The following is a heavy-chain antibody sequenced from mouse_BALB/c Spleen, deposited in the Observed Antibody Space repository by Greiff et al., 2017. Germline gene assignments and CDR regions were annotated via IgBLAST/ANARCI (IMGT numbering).Heavy chain of an antibody. J-gene: IGHJ3*01. Sequence: EVHLVESGGDLVKPGGSLKLSCAASGFTFSSYGMSWVRQTPDKRLEWVATISSGGSYTYYPDSVKGRFTISRDNAKNTLYLQMSSLKSEDTAMYYCARHEAMITPWFAYWGQGTLVTVSA. V-gene: IGHV5-6*01. CDR1: GFTFSSYG. CDR2: ISSGGSYT. D-gene: IGHD2-4*01. CDR3: ARHEAMITPWFAY.